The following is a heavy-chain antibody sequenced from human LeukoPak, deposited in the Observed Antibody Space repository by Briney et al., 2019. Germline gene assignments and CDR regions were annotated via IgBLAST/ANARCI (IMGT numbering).Heavy chain of an antibody. D-gene: IGHD2-2*01. CDR2: ISSSSSTI. J-gene: IGHJ4*02. V-gene: IGHV3-48*01. Sequence: GGSLRLSCAASGFTFSSYSMNWVRQAPGKGLEWVSYISSSSSTIYYADSVKGRFTISRDNAKNSLYLQMNSLRAEDTAVYYCARDYCSSTSCYDYWGQGTLVTVSS. CDR3: ARDYCSSTSCYDY. CDR1: GFTFSSYS.